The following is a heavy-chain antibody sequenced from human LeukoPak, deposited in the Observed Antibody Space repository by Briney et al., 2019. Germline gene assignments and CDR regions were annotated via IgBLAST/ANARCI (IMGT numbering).Heavy chain of an antibody. CDR1: GFTFSNYA. D-gene: IGHD3-10*01. Sequence: QPGGSLRLSCAASGFTFSNYAMSWVRQAPGKGLEWVSAISGSGGSTYYADSVKGRFTISRDNSKNTLYLQMNSLRAEDTAVYYCAKAGSLWFGSRILDPWGQGTLVTVSS. V-gene: IGHV3-23*01. CDR2: ISGSGGST. CDR3: AKAGSLWFGSRILDP. J-gene: IGHJ5*02.